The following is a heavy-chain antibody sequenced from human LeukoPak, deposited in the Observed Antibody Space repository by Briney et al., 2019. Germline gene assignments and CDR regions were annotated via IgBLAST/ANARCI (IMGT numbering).Heavy chain of an antibody. J-gene: IGHJ5*02. CDR1: GGSISSGGYY. CDR2: IYYSGST. CDR3: ARVSAYDILTGYRTGGWFDP. V-gene: IGHV4-31*03. Sequence: SETLSLTCTVSGGSISSGGYYWSWIRQHPGKGLEWLGYIYYSGSTYYNPSLKSRVTISVDTSKNQFSLKLSSVTAADTAVYYCARVSAYDILTGYRTGGWFDPWGQGTLVTVSS. D-gene: IGHD3-9*01.